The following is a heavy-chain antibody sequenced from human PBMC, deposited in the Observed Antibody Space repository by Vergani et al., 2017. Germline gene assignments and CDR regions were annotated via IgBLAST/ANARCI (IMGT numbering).Heavy chain of an antibody. CDR2: IHTGGIT. Sequence: QVKLQESGPGLLKPSQTLSLTCTVSGESIRSGSHYWSWIRQPAGKGPEWIVHIHTGGITDLNPAFKSRVSISVDTSKSHFSLTLNSVTVADTAVYYCARSRPYCTSGSCPAIWGQGTLVTVSS. CDR1: GESIRSGSHY. J-gene: IGHJ4*02. CDR3: ARSRPYCTSGSCPAI. V-gene: IGHV4-61*02. D-gene: IGHD2-15*01.